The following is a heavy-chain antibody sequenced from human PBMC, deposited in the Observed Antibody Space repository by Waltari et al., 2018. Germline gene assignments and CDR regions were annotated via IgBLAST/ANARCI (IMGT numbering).Heavy chain of an antibody. Sequence: EVQLLESGGGLVQPGGSLRLSCAASGFTFSSYALSWVRQAPGKGLQWVSAISGSGGSTYYADSVKGRFTISRDNSKNTLYLQMNSLRAEDTAVYYCAKASMIVVVRFDYWGQGTLVTVSS. J-gene: IGHJ4*02. CDR3: AKASMIVVVRFDY. D-gene: IGHD3-22*01. CDR2: ISGSGGST. CDR1: GFTFSSYA. V-gene: IGHV3-23*01.